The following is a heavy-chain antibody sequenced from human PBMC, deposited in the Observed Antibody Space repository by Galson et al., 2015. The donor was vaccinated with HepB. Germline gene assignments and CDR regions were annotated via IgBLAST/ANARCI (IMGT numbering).Heavy chain of an antibody. V-gene: IGHV4-39*01. CDR2: IYYSGST. CDR3: ARQYSSGFDY. Sequence: SDTLSLTCTVSGGSISSSSYYWGWIRQPPGKGLEWIGSIYYSGSTYYNPSLKSRVTISVDTSKNQFSLKLSSVTAADTAVYYCARQYSSGFDYWGQGTLVTVSS. D-gene: IGHD6-19*01. CDR1: GGSISSSSYY. J-gene: IGHJ4*02.